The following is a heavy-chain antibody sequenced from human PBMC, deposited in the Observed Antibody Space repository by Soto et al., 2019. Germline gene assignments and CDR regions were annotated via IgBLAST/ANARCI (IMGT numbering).Heavy chain of an antibody. CDR3: ARGRREGRFDP. CDR1: GGSISSYY. V-gene: IGHV4-59*01. J-gene: IGHJ5*02. CDR2: IYYSGST. Sequence: QVQLQESGPGLVKPSETLSLTCTVSGGSISSYYWSWIRQPPGKGLEWIGYIYYSGSTNYNPSLKIRVTISVDTSKNQFSLKLSSVTAADTAVYYCARGRREGRFDPWGQGTLVTVSS.